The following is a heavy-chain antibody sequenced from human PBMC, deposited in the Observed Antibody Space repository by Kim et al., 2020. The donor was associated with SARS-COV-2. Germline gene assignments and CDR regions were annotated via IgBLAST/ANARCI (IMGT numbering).Heavy chain of an antibody. J-gene: IGHJ6*01. CDR2: IKQDGSEK. CDR3: ARGGSGGSGPPSGQHGM. V-gene: IGHV3-7*03. Sequence: GGSLRLSCSTSGFTFAKCAMTWVRQAPGKGLEWVATIKQDGSEKLCVDSVKGRFTISRDNAQNSLFLQMNNLTVEDTAVSERARGGSGGSGPPSGQHGM. CDR1: GFTFAKCA. D-gene: IGHD2-15*01.